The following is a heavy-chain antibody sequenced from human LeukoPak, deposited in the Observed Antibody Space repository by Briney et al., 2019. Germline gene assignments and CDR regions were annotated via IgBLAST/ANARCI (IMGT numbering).Heavy chain of an antibody. CDR3: ARDHRTYGSGSYYDY. CDR1: GFTFSSYS. V-gene: IGHV3-21*01. J-gene: IGHJ4*02. D-gene: IGHD3-10*01. CDR2: ISSSSSYI. Sequence: PGGSLRLSCAASGFTFSSYSMNWVRQAPGKGLEWVSSISSSSSYIYYADSVKGRFTISRDNSKNTLYLQMNSLRAEDTAVYYCARDHRTYGSGSYYDYWGQGTLVTVSS.